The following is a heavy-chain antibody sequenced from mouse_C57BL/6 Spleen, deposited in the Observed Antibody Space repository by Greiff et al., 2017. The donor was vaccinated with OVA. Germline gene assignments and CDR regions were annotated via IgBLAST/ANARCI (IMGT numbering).Heavy chain of an antibody. D-gene: IGHD3-1*01. J-gene: IGHJ3*01. CDR1: GYTFTDYY. CDR2: INPNNGGT. CDR3: ARAGEHTGDWFAY. Sequence: VQLQQSGPELVKPGASVKISCKASGYTFTDYYMNWVKQSHGKSLEWIGDINPNNGGTSYNQKFKGKATLTVDKSSSTAYMELRSLTSEDSAVYYCARAGEHTGDWFAYWGQGTLVTVSA. V-gene: IGHV1-26*01.